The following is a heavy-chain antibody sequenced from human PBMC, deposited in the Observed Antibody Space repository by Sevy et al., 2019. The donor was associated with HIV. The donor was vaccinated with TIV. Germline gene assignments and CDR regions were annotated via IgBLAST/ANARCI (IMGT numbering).Heavy chain of an antibody. D-gene: IGHD1-26*01. CDR1: GGSFSGYY. J-gene: IGHJ4*02. V-gene: IGHV4-34*01. Sequence: KQSQTLSLTCAVYGGSFSGYYWSWIRQPPGKGLEWIGEIIPSGSTNYNPSLKSRVTISIDTSKNQFSLKVNSVTAADTAIYYCARGQWEHLNWGQGTQVTVSS. CDR2: IIPSGST. CDR3: ARGQWEHLN.